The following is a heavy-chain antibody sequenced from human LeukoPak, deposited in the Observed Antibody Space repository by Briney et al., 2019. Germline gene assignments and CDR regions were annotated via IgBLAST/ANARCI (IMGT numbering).Heavy chain of an antibody. Sequence: GRSLRLSCAASGFTFSSYAMHWVRQAPGKGLEWVSTFSGSGGNTYYADSVKGRFTISGDNSKNTLYLQMNSLRAEDTAIYYCAREGPMLRGVIGGKIDYWGQGTLVTVSS. J-gene: IGHJ4*02. CDR2: FSGSGGNT. CDR3: AREGPMLRGVIGGKIDY. CDR1: GFTFSSYA. D-gene: IGHD3-10*01. V-gene: IGHV3-23*01.